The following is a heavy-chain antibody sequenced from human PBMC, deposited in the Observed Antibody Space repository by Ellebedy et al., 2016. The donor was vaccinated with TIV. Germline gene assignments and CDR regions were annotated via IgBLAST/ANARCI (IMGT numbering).Heavy chain of an antibody. D-gene: IGHD1-26*01. J-gene: IGHJ4*02. CDR2: INPNRGGT. V-gene: IGHV1-2*02. CDR3: ARALPLMVGPTGFDY. Sequence: AASVKVSCKASGYTFTGYYMHWVRQAPGQGLEWMGWINPNRGGTNYAQTFQGRVTMTRDTSITTAYLEVTSLTSDDTAVFYCARALPLMVGPTGFDYWGQGSLVTVSS. CDR1: GYTFTGYY.